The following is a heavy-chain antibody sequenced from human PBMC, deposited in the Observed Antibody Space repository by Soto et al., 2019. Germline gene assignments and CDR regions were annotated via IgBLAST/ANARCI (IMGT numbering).Heavy chain of an antibody. CDR2: ISSSSSYI. V-gene: IGHV3-21*01. CDR3: ARDDYDILTGYYLNPGPFDY. CDR1: GFTFSSYS. Sequence: LRLSCAASGFTFSSYSMNWVRQAPGKGLEWVSSISSSSSYIYYADSVKGRFTISRDNAKNSLYLQMNSLRAEDTAVYYCARDDYDILTGYYLNPGPFDYWGQGTLVTVSS. D-gene: IGHD3-9*01. J-gene: IGHJ4*02.